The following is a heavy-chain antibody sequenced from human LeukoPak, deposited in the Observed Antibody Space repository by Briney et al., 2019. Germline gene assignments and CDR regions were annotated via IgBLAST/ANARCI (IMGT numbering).Heavy chain of an antibody. V-gene: IGHV3-7*03. J-gene: IGHJ4*02. D-gene: IGHD6-19*01. CDR2: IKQDGSEK. CDR3: AKGQYSSGWYFNFDY. Sequence: GGSLRLSCAASGFTFSSYWMSWVRQAPGKGLEWVANIKQDGSEKYYVDSVKGRFTISRDNAKNSLYLQMNSLRAEDTAVYYCAKGQYSSGWYFNFDYWGQGTLVTVSS. CDR1: GFTFSSYW.